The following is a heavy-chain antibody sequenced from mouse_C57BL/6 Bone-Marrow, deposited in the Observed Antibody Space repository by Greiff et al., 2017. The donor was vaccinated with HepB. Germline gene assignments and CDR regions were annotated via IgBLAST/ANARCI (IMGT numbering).Heavy chain of an antibody. J-gene: IGHJ1*03. V-gene: IGHV7-1*01. D-gene: IGHD2-2*01. CDR3: ARDATMVTTRSWYFDV. CDR1: GFTFSDFY. Sequence: EVQGVESGGGLVQSGRSLRLSCATSGFTFSDFYMEWVRQAPGKGLEWIAASRNKANDYTTEYSASVKGRFIVSRDTSQSILYLQMNALRAEDTAIYYCARDATMVTTRSWYFDVWGTGTTVTVSS. CDR2: SRNKANDYTT.